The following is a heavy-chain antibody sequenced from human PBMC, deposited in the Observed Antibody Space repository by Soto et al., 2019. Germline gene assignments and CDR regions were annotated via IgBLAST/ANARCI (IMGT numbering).Heavy chain of an antibody. D-gene: IGHD5-18*01. CDR1: GYTFTSSG. J-gene: IGHJ4*02. CDR2: ISSYNGST. CDR3: ATDHVDADY. V-gene: IGHV1-18*01. Sequence: QVQLVQSGAEVKKPGASVKVSCKTSGYTFTSSGISWVRQAPGQGLEWMGWISSYNGSTNYAQNLQGRVTMTTDTSPSTAYMEVRSLKSDDTAVYYCATDHVDADYWGQGTLVTVSS.